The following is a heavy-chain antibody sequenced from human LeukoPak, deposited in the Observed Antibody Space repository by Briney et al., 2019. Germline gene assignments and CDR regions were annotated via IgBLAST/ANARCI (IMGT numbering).Heavy chain of an antibody. D-gene: IGHD5-18*01. Sequence: LETLSLTCTVSGGSISSYYWSWIRQPPGKGLEWIGYIYYSGSTNYNPSLKSRVTISVDTSKNQFSLKLSSVTAADTAVYYCARLEGKDVGYDYWGQGTLVTVSS. J-gene: IGHJ4*02. CDR3: ARLEGKDVGYDY. CDR2: IYYSGST. V-gene: IGHV4-59*08. CDR1: GGSISSYY.